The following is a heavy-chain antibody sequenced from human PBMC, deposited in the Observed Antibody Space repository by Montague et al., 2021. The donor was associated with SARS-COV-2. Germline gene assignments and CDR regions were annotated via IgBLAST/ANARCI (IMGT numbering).Heavy chain of an antibody. CDR1: GFTFSDYY. Sequence: SLRLSCAASGFTFSDYYMSWIRQAPGKGLEWVSYISGRGSYTDYAHSXXVRFTISRDNARKSLYLEMNSLRAEDTAVYYCARLVGVESNRRDYFNYWGQGTLVTVSS. CDR3: ARLVGVESNRRDYFNY. J-gene: IGHJ4*02. V-gene: IGHV3-11*03. D-gene: IGHD1-14*01. CDR2: ISGRGSYT.